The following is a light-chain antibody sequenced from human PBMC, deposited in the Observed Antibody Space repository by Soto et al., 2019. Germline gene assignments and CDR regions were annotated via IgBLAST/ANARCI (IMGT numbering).Light chain of an antibody. V-gene: IGLV2-8*01. J-gene: IGLJ2*01. CDR3: SSYAGSNNFVV. Sequence: QAEVTQPPSASGSPGQSVTISCTGTSSDVGGYNYVSWYQQHPGKAPKLMIYEVTKRPSGVPDRFSGSKSGNTASLTVSGLQAEDEADYYCSSYAGSNNFVVFGGGTKVTVL. CDR2: EVT. CDR1: SSDVGGYNY.